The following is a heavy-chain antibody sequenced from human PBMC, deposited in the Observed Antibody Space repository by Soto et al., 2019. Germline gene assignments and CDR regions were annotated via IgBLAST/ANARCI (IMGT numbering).Heavy chain of an antibody. V-gene: IGHV3-15*01. D-gene: IGHD5-18*01. Sequence: GGSLRLSCAASGFTFSNAWMSWVRQAPGKGLEWVGRIKSKTDGGTTDYAAPVKGRFTISRDDSKNTLYLQMNSLKTEDTAVYYCTTGAKAMVTFHYYYGMDVWGQGTTVTVSS. CDR1: GFTFSNAW. CDR3: TTGAKAMVTFHYYYGMDV. J-gene: IGHJ6*02. CDR2: IKSKTDGGTT.